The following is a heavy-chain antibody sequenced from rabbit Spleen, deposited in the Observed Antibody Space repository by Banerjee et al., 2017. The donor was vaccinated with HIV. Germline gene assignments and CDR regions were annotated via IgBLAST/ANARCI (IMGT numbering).Heavy chain of an antibody. CDR3: ARDAGSGDYLDGYFNL. Sequence: QEQLVESGGGLVQPGASLTLTCTASGFSFSRSYDMCWVRQAPGKGLEWIGCIYTGGSGGIYYATWANGRFTVSKTSSTTVTLQMTSLTAADTATYFCARDAGSGDYLDGYFNLWGQGTLVTVS. D-gene: IGHD8-1*01. CDR2: IYTGGSGGI. J-gene: IGHJ4*01. CDR1: GFSFSRSYD. V-gene: IGHV1S45*01.